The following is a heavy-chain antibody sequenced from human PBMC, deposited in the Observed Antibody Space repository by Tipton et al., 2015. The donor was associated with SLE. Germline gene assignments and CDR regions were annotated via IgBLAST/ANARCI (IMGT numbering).Heavy chain of an antibody. CDR1: GFIFSNYG. V-gene: IGHV3-30*02. CDR2: IHYDGSKK. CDR3: AKDKPQTYYYDTTGYYYLGS. Sequence: SGFIFSNYGMHWVRQAPGKGLEWVAFIHYDGSKKHYADSMKGRFTISRDNSQNTLYLQMSSLRTEDTAVYYCAKDKPQTYYYDTTGYYYLGSWGQGTLVTVSS. J-gene: IGHJ4*02. D-gene: IGHD3-22*01.